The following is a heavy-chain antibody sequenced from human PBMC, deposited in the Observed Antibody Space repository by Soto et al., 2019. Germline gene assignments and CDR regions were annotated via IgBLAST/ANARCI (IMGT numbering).Heavy chain of an antibody. J-gene: IGHJ6*03. CDR3: ARPPGFSGYSGYDLPYYYYYMDV. CDR1: GYTFTSYA. Sequence: GASVKVSCKASGYTFTSYAMHWVRQAPGQRLEWMGWINAGNGNTKYSQKFQGRVTITRDTSASTAYMELSSLRSEDTAVYYCARPPGFSGYSGYDLPYYYYYMDVWGKGTTVTVSS. V-gene: IGHV1-3*01. CDR2: INAGNGNT. D-gene: IGHD5-12*01.